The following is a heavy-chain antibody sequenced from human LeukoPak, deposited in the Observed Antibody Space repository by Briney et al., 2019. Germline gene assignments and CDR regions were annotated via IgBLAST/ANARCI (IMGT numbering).Heavy chain of an antibody. V-gene: IGHV4-4*09. D-gene: IGHD4-23*01. CDR2: IHTSGST. CDR1: DGSISNSF. Sequence: SETLSLTCTVPDGSISNSFWNWVRQPPGKGLEWIAYIHTSGSTNYNPAFKSRVTLSVDTSKSQFSLRLNSVTASDTAVYYCANSYDGKIVPFDNWGQGTLVTVSS. CDR3: ANSYDGKIVPFDN. J-gene: IGHJ4*02.